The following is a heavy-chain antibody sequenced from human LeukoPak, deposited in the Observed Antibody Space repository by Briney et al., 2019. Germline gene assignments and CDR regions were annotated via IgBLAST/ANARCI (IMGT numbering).Heavy chain of an antibody. CDR1: GFTFSSHA. J-gene: IGHJ4*02. Sequence: GGSLRLSCAASGFTFSSHAMSWVRQAPGKGLEWVSAISGSGGSTYYADSVKGRFTISRDNSKNTLYLQMNSLRAEDTAVYYCARVMADDSSGFHYWGQGTLVTVSS. V-gene: IGHV3-23*01. D-gene: IGHD3-22*01. CDR3: ARVMADDSSGFHY. CDR2: ISGSGGST.